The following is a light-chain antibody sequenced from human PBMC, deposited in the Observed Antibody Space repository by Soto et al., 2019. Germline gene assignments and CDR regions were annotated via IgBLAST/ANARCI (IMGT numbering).Light chain of an antibody. J-gene: IGKJ3*01. CDR3: QQYGNAPFS. CDR1: QSVSSSY. V-gene: IGKV3-20*01. Sequence: EIVLTQSPGTLSFSPGERATLTCRASQSVSSSYLAWFQQKPGQAPRLLIYGASSRATGIPDRFSGSGSVTDFTLSISRLEPEDLAEYYYQQYGNAPFSFGPGTKVDIK. CDR2: GAS.